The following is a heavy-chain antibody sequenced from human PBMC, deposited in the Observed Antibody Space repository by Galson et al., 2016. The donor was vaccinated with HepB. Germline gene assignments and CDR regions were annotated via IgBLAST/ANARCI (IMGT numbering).Heavy chain of an antibody. CDR2: ISSSSSYI. D-gene: IGHD1-26*01. CDR3: ARGDIVGAIFDY. Sequence: SLRLSCAASGFTFSSYSMNWVRQAPGTGLECVSSISSSSSYIYYADSVKGRFTISRDNAKNSLYLQMNSLRAEDTAVYYCARGDIVGAIFDYWGQGTLVNVSS. J-gene: IGHJ4*02. CDR1: GFTFSSYS. V-gene: IGHV3-21*01.